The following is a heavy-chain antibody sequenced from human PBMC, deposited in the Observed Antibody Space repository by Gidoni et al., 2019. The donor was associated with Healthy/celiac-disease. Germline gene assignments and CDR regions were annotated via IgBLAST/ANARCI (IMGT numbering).Heavy chain of an antibody. J-gene: IGHJ5*02. CDR2: IGYDGSNK. D-gene: IGHD2-2*01. CDR1: GFTFSSYG. V-gene: IGHV3-33*01. CDR3: ARGSIVVVPAAILDP. Sequence: QVQLVESGGGVVQPGRSLRLSCAASGFTFSSYGMHWVRQAPGKGLEWVAVIGYDGSNKYYADSVKGRFTISRDNSKNTLYLQMNSLRAEDTAVYYCARGSIVVVPAAILDPWGQGTLVTVSS.